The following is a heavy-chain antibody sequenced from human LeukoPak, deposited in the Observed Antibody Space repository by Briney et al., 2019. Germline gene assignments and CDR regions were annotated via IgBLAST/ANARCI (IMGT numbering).Heavy chain of an antibody. D-gene: IGHD3-10*01. V-gene: IGHV1-8*01. CDR1: GYTFTSYD. Sequence: ASVKVSSKASGYTFTSYDINWVRQATGQGLEWMGWMNPNSGNTGYAQKFQGRVTMTRNTSISTAYMELSSLRSEDTAVYYCARAGSYYNLCDYWGQGTLVTVSS. CDR3: ARAGSYYNLCDY. CDR2: MNPNSGNT. J-gene: IGHJ4*02.